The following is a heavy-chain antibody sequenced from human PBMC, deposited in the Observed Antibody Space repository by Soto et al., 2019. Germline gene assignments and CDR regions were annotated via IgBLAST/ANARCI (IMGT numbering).Heavy chain of an antibody. V-gene: IGHV4-59*12. CDR1: GGSISSYY. D-gene: IGHD1-1*01. CDR3: AGEMSTTAFDI. J-gene: IGHJ3*02. CDR2: IYYSGST. Sequence: PSETLSLTCTVSGGSISSYYWSWIRQPPGKGLEWIGYIYYSGSTNYNPSLKSRVTISVDTSKNQFSLRLSSVTAADTAVYYCAGEMSTTAFDIWGQGTMVTVSS.